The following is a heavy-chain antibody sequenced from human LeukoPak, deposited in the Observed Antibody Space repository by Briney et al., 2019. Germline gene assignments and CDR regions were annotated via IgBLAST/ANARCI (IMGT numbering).Heavy chain of an antibody. J-gene: IGHJ4*02. Sequence: PSETLSLTCTVSGGSISSGGHYWSWIRQHPGKGLEWIGYIYYSGNTYYNPSLKSRVTISVDTSKNQFSLKLSSVTAADTAVYYCARQVLGAAPFDYWGQGTLVTVSS. CDR3: ARQVLGAAPFDY. D-gene: IGHD3-3*02. CDR2: IYYSGNT. CDR1: GGSISSGGHY. V-gene: IGHV4-31*03.